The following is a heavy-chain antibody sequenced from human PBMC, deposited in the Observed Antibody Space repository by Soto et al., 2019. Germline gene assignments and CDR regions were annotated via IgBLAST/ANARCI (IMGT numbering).Heavy chain of an antibody. V-gene: IGHV3-33*01. CDR1: GFTFSSYG. D-gene: IGHD1-26*01. CDR3: ARDVVGATKTPGVDY. J-gene: IGHJ4*02. Sequence: GGSLRLSCAASGFTFSSYGMHWVRQAPGKGLEWVAVIWYDGSNKYYADSVKGRFTISRDNSKNTLYLQMNSLRAEDTAVYYCARDVVGATKTPGVDYWGQGTLVT. CDR2: IWYDGSNK.